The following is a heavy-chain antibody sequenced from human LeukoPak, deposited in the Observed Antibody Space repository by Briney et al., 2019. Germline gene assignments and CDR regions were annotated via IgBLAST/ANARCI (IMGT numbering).Heavy chain of an antibody. Sequence: ASVKVSCKASGYNFTGYYIHWVRQASGQGLEWMGSINPKSGGTNYAQKFQGRVTMTRDTSISTAYMELSRLRSDDTAVYYCATPGTYDSSDYFDYWGQGTLVTVSS. CDR3: ATPGTYDSSDYFDY. CDR2: INPKSGGT. CDR1: GYNFTGYY. D-gene: IGHD3-22*01. J-gene: IGHJ4*02. V-gene: IGHV1-2*02.